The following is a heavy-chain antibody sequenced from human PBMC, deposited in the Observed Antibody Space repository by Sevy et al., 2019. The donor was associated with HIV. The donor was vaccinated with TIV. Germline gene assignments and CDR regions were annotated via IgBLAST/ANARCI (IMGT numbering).Heavy chain of an antibody. Sequence: ALRLSCAASGFTFDDYAMHWVRQAPGKGLEWVSGISWNSGSIGYAESVKGRFTISRDNAKNSLYLQMNSLRAEDTALYYCAKDLHSTSGAFDIWGQGTMVTVSS. CDR3: AKDLHSTSGAFDI. D-gene: IGHD7-27*01. V-gene: IGHV3-9*01. J-gene: IGHJ3*02. CDR2: ISWNSGSI. CDR1: GFTFDDYA.